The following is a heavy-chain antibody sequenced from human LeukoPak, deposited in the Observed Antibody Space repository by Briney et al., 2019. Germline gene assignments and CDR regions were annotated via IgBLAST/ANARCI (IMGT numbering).Heavy chain of an antibody. J-gene: IGHJ3*01. D-gene: IGHD3-10*01. CDR2: IAPISGTP. Sequence: SVKVSCKASGGTFTHYVISWVRQAPGQGLEWMGGIAPISGTPMYAQRFQDRVTITADTSTYTAYLEVSSLTSEDTAVYYCAREGEYYSESGNLVDASDVWGQGTMVTVSA. CDR3: AREGEYYSESGNLVDASDV. V-gene: IGHV1-69*06. CDR1: GGTFTHYV.